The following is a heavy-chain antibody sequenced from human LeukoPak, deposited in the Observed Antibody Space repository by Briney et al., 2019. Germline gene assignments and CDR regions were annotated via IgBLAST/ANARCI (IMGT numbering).Heavy chain of an antibody. CDR1: GGSISSSNYY. Sequence: SETPSLTCTVSGGSISSSNYYWGWIRQPPGKGLEWIGSIYYSGTTYYNPSLKSRVTISVDTSKNQFSLNLSSVTAADTAVYYCARQKYYDTSGYAIDYWGQGTLVIVSS. V-gene: IGHV4-39*01. D-gene: IGHD3-22*01. J-gene: IGHJ4*02. CDR2: IYYSGTT. CDR3: ARQKYYDTSGYAIDY.